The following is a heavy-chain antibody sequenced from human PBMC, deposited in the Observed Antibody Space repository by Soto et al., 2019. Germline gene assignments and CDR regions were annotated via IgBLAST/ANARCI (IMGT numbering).Heavy chain of an antibody. CDR3: ARVTNYRYFDL. J-gene: IGHJ2*01. Sequence: QVQLVESGGGLVKPGVSLRLSCAASGFTFSDYYMTWIRQAPGKGLEWVSYITPGGKTNYYADSVKGRFTISRDNAKNSVSLHLDSLSVDDTAVYYCARVTNYRYFDLWGRGVLVTVSS. CDR1: GFTFSDYY. CDR2: ITPGGKTN. V-gene: IGHV3-11*01.